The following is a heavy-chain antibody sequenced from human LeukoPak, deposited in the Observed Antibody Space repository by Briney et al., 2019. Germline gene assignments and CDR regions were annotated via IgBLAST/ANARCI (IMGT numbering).Heavy chain of an antibody. V-gene: IGHV3-21*01. CDR2: ISSSSSYI. D-gene: IGHD3-22*01. J-gene: IGHJ3*02. CDR3: TRDRDYYDSSGYYPDAFDI. CDR1: GFTFSSYS. Sequence: GGSLRLSCAASGFTFSSYSMNWVRQAPGKGLEWVSSISSSSSYIYYADSVKGRFTISRDNAKNPLYLQMNSLRAEDTAVYYCTRDRDYYDSSGYYPDAFDIWGQGTMVTVSS.